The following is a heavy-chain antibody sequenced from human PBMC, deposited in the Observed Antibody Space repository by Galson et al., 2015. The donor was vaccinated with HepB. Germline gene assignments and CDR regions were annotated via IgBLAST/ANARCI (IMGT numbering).Heavy chain of an antibody. CDR3: ARDLTGYSSTWRRYWFFDL. CDR2: ISSSSTTI. D-gene: IGHD6-13*01. CDR1: GFTFSSYS. V-gene: IGHV3-48*04. Sequence: SLRLSCAASGFTFSSYSMNWVRQAPGKGLEWVSFISSSSTTIYSADSVKGRFTISRDDAKNSLYLQMNSLRAEDTAVCYCARDLTGYSSTWRRYWFFDLWGRGTLVTVSS. J-gene: IGHJ2*01.